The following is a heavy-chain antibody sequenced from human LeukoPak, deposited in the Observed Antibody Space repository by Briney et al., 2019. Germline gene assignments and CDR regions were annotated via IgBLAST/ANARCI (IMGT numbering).Heavy chain of an antibody. CDR1: GFTFSSYG. CDR3: ARDYSGTNSWQDY. CDR2: IWYDGSNK. V-gene: IGHV3-33*01. J-gene: IGHJ4*02. D-gene: IGHD1-26*01. Sequence: GGSLRLSCAASGFTFSSYGMHRVRQAPGKGLEWVAVIWYDGSNKYYADSVKGRFTISRDNSKNTLYLQMDSLRAEDTAVYYCARDYSGTNSWQDYWGQGTLVTVSS.